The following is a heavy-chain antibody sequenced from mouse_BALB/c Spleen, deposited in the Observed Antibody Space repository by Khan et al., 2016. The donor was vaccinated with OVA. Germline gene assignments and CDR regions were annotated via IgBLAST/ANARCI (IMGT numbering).Heavy chain of an antibody. D-gene: IGHD1-1*01. CDR2: IRYSGNT. CDR1: GYSITTDYA. V-gene: IGHV3-2*02. CDR3: SRVYGGDFDY. Sequence: EVELVESGPGLVKPSQSLSLTCTVTGYSITTDYAWNWIRQLPGNILEWMGFIRYSGNTKYNPSLKSRITFTRDTSKNKFFLQLKSVTTENTASYYCSRVYGGDFDYWGQGTTLTVSS. J-gene: IGHJ2*01.